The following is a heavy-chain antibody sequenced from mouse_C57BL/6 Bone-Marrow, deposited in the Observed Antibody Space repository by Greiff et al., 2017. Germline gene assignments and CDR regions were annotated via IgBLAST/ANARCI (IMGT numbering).Heavy chain of an antibody. CDR3: ARNYYGSSLGGFDY. D-gene: IGHD1-1*01. J-gene: IGHJ2*01. CDR1: GYTFTSYT. Sequence: QVHVKQSGAELARPGASVKMSCKASGYTFTSYTMHWVKQRPGQGLEWIGYINPSSGYTKYNQKFKDKATLTADKSSSTAYMQLSSLTSEDSAVYYCARNYYGSSLGGFDYWGQGTTLTVSS. V-gene: IGHV1-4*01. CDR2: INPSSGYT.